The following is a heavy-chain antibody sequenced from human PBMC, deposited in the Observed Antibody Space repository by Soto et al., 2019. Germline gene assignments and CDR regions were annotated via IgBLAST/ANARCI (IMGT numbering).Heavy chain of an antibody. CDR2: ISAYNGNT. Sequence: QVQLVQSGAEVKKPGASVKVSCKASGYTFTNFGISWVRQAPGQGLEWMGWISAYNGNTNYAQNSQGRVTMTTDTSTSTAYRERRSLRSDDTAVYYCAGGGTPIDSGGQGTLVTVSS. V-gene: IGHV1-18*01. D-gene: IGHD3-16*01. CDR1: GYTFTNFG. CDR3: AGGGTPIDS. J-gene: IGHJ4*02.